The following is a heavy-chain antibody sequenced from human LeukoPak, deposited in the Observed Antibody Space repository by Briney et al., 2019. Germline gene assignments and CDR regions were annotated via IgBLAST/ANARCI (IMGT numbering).Heavy chain of an antibody. J-gene: IGHJ6*03. CDR3: ARGQPGYYYYYYMDV. V-gene: IGHV1-69*13. CDR2: IIPIFGTA. Sequence: GASVKVSCKASGGTFSSYAISWVRQAPGQGLEWMGGIIPIFGTANYAQKFQGRVTITADESTSTAYMELSSLRSEDTAVYYCARGQPGYYYYYYMDVWGKGTTVTVSS. D-gene: IGHD6-13*01. CDR1: GGTFSSYA.